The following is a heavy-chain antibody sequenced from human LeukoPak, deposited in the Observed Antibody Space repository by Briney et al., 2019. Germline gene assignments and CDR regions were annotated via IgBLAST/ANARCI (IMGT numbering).Heavy chain of an antibody. Sequence: RASVKVSCKASGYTFTSYGISWVRQAPGQGLEWMGWISAYNGNTNYAQKLQGRVTMTTDTSTSTAYMELRSLRSDDTAVYYCARDCRGSGHYCPDWFDPWGQGTLVTVSS. D-gene: IGHD3-22*01. CDR2: ISAYNGNT. J-gene: IGHJ5*02. CDR1: GYTFTSYG. CDR3: ARDCRGSGHYCPDWFDP. V-gene: IGHV1-18*01.